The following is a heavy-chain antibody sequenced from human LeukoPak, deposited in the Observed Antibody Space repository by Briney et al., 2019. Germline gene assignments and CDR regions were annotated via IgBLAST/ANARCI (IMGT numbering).Heavy chain of an antibody. V-gene: IGHV3-23*01. D-gene: IGHD2-21*02. Sequence: GGSLRLSCAASGFTFSSYSMNWVRQAPGKGLEWVSSISGSGDSTFYADSVKGRFGISRDNSKNTLYLQVNGLRTEDTAVYYCAKDRLLNCRGDCYIFDYWGQGTVVTVSS. CDR1: GFTFSSYS. CDR2: ISGSGDST. J-gene: IGHJ4*02. CDR3: AKDRLLNCRGDCYIFDY.